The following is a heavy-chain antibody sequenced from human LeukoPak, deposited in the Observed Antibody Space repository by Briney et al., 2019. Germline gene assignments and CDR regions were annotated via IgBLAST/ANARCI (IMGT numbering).Heavy chain of an antibody. CDR3: AKEQASAAVYPAFDY. D-gene: IGHD6-13*01. V-gene: IGHV3-30*18. J-gene: IGHJ4*02. Sequence: GGSLRLSCAASGFPFSIYGMHWVRQAPGKGLEWVAAISYDGSKEYSADSVKGRFTISRDSSKKTLCLQMNSLRAEDTAVYYCAKEQASAAVYPAFDYWGQGILVTVSS. CDR1: GFPFSIYG. CDR2: ISYDGSKE.